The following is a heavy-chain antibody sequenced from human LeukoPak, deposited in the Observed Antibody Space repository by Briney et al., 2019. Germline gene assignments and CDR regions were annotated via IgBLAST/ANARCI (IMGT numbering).Heavy chain of an antibody. Sequence: PGGSLRLSCAAFGFTSSSYAMSWVRQAPGKGLEWVSAISGSGGGTYYADSVKGRFTISRDNSKNTLYLQMNSLRAEDTAVYYCAKLPGGNPFDYWGQGTLVTVSS. CDR3: AKLPGGNPFDY. CDR2: ISGSGGGT. J-gene: IGHJ4*02. D-gene: IGHD3-16*01. V-gene: IGHV3-23*01. CDR1: GFTSSSYA.